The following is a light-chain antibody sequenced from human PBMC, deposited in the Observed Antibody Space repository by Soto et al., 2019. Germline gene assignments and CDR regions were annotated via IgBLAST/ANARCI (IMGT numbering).Light chain of an antibody. J-gene: IGLJ2*01. V-gene: IGLV1-40*01. CDR1: SSNIGAGYD. Sequence: QSVLTQPPSVSGAPGQRVTISCTGSSSNIGAGYDVHWYQQLPGTAPKLLIYGNSNRPSGVPDRFSGSKSGTSASLAITGLQAEDEADYSCQSYDSSLVFGGGTKLTFL. CDR2: GNS. CDR3: QSYDSSLV.